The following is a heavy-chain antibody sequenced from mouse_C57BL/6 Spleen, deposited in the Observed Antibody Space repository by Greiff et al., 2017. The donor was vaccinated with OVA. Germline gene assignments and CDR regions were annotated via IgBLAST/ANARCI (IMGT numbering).Heavy chain of an antibody. Sequence: QVQLQQPGAELVKPGASVKLSCKASGYTFTSYWITWVKQRPGQGLEWIGDIYPGSGSTNYNEKFKSKATLTVDTSSSTAYMQLSSLTSDDSAVYYYARREGNYNFDDWGKGTTLTVSS. CDR3: ARREGNYNFDD. V-gene: IGHV1-55*01. D-gene: IGHD2-1*01. CDR1: GYTFTSYW. J-gene: IGHJ2*01. CDR2: IYPGSGST.